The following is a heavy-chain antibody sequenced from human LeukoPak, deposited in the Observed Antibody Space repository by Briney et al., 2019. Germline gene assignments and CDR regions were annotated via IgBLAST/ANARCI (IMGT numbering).Heavy chain of an antibody. D-gene: IGHD3-22*01. CDR2: INEDGSHK. CDR1: GFTFTTYW. CDR3: ARDPPHRFTMIEKDS. V-gene: IGHV3-7*01. Sequence: HPGGSLRLSCAASGFTFTTYWMAWVRQAPGKGLEWVANINEDGSHKNYLDSVKGRFTISRDNTKNSVYLQMDSLRAEDTAVYYCARDPPHRFTMIEKDSWGQGTLVTVSS. J-gene: IGHJ4*02.